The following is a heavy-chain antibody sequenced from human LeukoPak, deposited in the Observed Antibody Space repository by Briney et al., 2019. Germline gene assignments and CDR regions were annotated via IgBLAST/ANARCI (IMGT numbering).Heavy chain of an antibody. J-gene: IGHJ5*02. V-gene: IGHV4-59*01. Sequence: PSETLSLTCMFSVGSLSSYFWSWIGQPPGKGLEGIGYIYYSGSTNYNPPLKRRVTISVDTSKNQFSLKLSSVTAADTAVYYCARNIVIYSNWFDPLVQRTLVTVSS. D-gene: IGHD2/OR15-2a*01. CDR3: ARNIVIYSNWFDP. CDR1: VGSLSSYF. CDR2: IYYSGST.